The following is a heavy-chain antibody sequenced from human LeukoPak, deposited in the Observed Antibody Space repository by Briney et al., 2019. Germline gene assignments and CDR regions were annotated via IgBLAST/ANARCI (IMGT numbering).Heavy chain of an antibody. CDR3: ARVSGMRGAFDI. V-gene: IGHV3-30-3*01. D-gene: IGHD3-10*01. Sequence: GGSLRLSCAASGFTFSSYAMHWVRQAPGKGLEWVAVISYDGSNKYYADSVKGRFTISRDNSKNALYLQMNSLRAEDTAVYYCARVSGMRGAFDIWGQGTMVTVSS. CDR1: GFTFSSYA. CDR2: ISYDGSNK. J-gene: IGHJ3*02.